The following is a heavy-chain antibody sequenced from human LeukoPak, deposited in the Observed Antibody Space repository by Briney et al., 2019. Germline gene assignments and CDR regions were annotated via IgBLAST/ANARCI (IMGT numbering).Heavy chain of an antibody. CDR1: GGSISSGGYY. D-gene: IGHD6-13*01. CDR3: ARAIAAAGNFDY. V-gene: IGHV4-31*03. CDR2: IYYSGST. J-gene: IGHJ4*02. Sequence: SETLSLTCTVSGGSISSGGYYWSWIRQHPGKGLEWIGYIYYSGSTYYNPSLKSRVTISVDTSKNQFSLKLSSVTAADTAVYYCARAIAAAGNFDYWGQGTLVTVSS.